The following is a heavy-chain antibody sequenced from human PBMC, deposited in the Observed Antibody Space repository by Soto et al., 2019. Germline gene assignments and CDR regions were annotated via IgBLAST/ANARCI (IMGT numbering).Heavy chain of an antibody. D-gene: IGHD3-9*01. CDR2: INPNSGGT. V-gene: IGHV1-2*04. J-gene: IGHJ6*02. CDR3: ARASHADYDILTGPGGMDV. Sequence: ASVKVSCTASGYTLTGYYMHWVRQAPGQGLEWMGWINPNSGGTNYAQKFQGWVTMTRDTSISTAYMELSRLRSDDTAVYYCARASHADYDILTGPGGMDVWGQGTTVTVSS. CDR1: GYTLTGYY.